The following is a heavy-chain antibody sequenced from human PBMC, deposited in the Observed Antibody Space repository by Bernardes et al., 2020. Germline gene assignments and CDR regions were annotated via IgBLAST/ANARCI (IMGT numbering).Heavy chain of an antibody. CDR3: VKDPSSSNGWYRF. CDR1: GLTFSRYP. Sequence: RRSPRPSYAASGLTFSRYPMSSLPQAPGKRLQCVSTLRHSGSGTYYADSVKGRFTIPRDNSKNTQFLQMNSLSPEDTAVYYCVKDPSSSNGWYRFWGQGTLVTVSS. J-gene: IGHJ4*02. D-gene: IGHD6-19*01. V-gene: IGHV3-23*01. CDR2: LRHSGSGT.